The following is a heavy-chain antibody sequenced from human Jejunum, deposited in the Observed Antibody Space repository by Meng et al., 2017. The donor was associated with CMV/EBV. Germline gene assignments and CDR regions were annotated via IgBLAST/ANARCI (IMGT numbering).Heavy chain of an antibody. J-gene: IGHJ5*02. CDR1: GGSNISGGYY. Sequence: CTVSGGSNISGGYYFTWIRQHPGKGLEWIGYMYYTEKMYYNPSLESRLSLSVDTSKNQFSLDLRSVTDADTAVYYCARDATASTRYFDLWGQGTLVTVSS. CDR2: MYYTEKM. D-gene: IGHD5/OR15-5a*01. V-gene: IGHV4-31*03. CDR3: ARDATASTRYFDL.